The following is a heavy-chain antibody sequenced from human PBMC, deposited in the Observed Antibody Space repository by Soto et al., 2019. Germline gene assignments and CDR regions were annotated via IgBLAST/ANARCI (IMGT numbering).Heavy chain of an antibody. CDR3: ARANDSSGYYYFDY. CDR2: IYHSGST. D-gene: IGHD3-22*01. J-gene: IGHJ4*02. V-gene: IGHV4-30-2*01. CDR1: GGSISSGGYS. Sequence: SETLSLTCAVSGGSISSGGYSWSWIRQPPGKGLEWIGYIYHSGSTYYNPSLKSRVTMSVDRSKNQFSLKLSSVTAADTAVYYCARANDSSGYYYFDYWGQGTLVNV.